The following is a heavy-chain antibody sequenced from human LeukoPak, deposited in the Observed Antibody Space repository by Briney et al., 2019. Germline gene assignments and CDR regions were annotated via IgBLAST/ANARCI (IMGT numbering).Heavy chain of an antibody. J-gene: IGHJ6*02. CDR2: ISAYNGNT. V-gene: IGHV1-18*01. CDR1: GYTFTSYG. Sequence: ASVKVSCKASGYTFTSYGISWVRQAPGQGLEWMGWISAYNGNTNYAQKLQGRVTMTTDTSTSTAYMELRSLRSEDTAVYYCATAVAYYYYYGMDVWGQGTTVTVSS. CDR3: ATAVAYYYYYGMDV.